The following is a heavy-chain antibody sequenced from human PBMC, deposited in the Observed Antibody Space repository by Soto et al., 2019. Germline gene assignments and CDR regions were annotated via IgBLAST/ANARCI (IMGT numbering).Heavy chain of an antibody. V-gene: IGHV3-33*01. CDR3: ARGPPSRYSSSWYVDY. Sequence: PGGSLRLSCAASGFTFSSYGMHWVRQAPGKGLEWVAVIWYDGSNKYYADSVKGRFTISRDNSKNTLYLQMNSLRAEDTAVYYCARGPPSRYSSSWYVDYWGQGTLVTVPQ. CDR2: IWYDGSNK. CDR1: GFTFSSYG. D-gene: IGHD6-13*01. J-gene: IGHJ4*02.